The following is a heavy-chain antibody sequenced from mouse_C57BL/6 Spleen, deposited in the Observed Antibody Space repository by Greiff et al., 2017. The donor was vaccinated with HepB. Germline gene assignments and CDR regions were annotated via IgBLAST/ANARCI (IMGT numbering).Heavy chain of an antibody. CDR1: GYAFSSSW. Sequence: QVQLQQSGPELVKPGASVKISCKASGYAFSSSWMNWVKQRPGKGLEWIGRIYPGDGDTNYNVKFKGKATVTADKYSSTAYMQLISLTSEDSAVYFCARYPLYDCYYGGDYFDYWGQGTTLTVSS. J-gene: IGHJ2*01. CDR3: ARYPLYDCYYGGDYFDY. CDR2: IYPGDGDT. V-gene: IGHV1-82*01. D-gene: IGHD2-3*01.